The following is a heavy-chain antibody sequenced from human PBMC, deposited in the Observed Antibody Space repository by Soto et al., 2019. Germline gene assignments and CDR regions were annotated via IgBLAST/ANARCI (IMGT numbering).Heavy chain of an antibody. CDR3: ARSGDYAPRTYYYYGMDV. J-gene: IGHJ6*02. CDR1: GGSISSGGYS. V-gene: IGHV4-30-2*01. D-gene: IGHD4-17*01. CDR2: IYHSGST. Sequence: SETLSLTCAVSGGSISSGGYSWSWIRQPPGKGLEWIGYIYHSGSTYYNPSLKSRVTISVDRSKNQFSLKLSSVTAADTAVYYCARSGDYAPRTYYYYGMDVWGQGTTVTVSS.